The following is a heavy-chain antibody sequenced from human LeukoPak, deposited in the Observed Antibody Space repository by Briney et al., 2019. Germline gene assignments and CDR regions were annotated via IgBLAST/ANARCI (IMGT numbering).Heavy chain of an antibody. CDR3: AREPGLGDY. J-gene: IGHJ4*02. CDR2: IKQDGTDK. CDR1: GFTFSSFW. V-gene: IGHV3-7*01. D-gene: IGHD6-6*01. Sequence: GGSLRLSCAASGFTFSSFWMTWVRQAPGKRLEYVANIKQDGTDKYYVGSVKGRFTISRDNAKNSLYLQMSSLRAEDTAAYYCAREPGLGDYWGQGTLVTVSS.